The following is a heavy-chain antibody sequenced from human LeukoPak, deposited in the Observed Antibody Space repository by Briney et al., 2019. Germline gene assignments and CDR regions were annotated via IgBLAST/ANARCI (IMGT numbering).Heavy chain of an antibody. CDR2: INSDGSST. J-gene: IGHJ4*02. D-gene: IGHD6-19*01. CDR1: GFTFSSYG. Sequence: GGSLRLSCAASGFTFSSYGMHWVRQAPGKGLVWVSRINSDGSSTTYADSVKGRFTISRDNAKNRLYLQMNSLRAEDTAVYYCARGKARTDSSGWYGIGDYWGQGTLVTVSS. CDR3: ARGKARTDSSGWYGIGDY. V-gene: IGHV3-74*01.